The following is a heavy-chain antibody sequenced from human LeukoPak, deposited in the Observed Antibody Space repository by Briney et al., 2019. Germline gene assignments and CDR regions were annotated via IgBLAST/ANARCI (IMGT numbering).Heavy chain of an antibody. D-gene: IGHD3-10*01. CDR1: GGTFSSYA. J-gene: IGHJ3*02. Sequence: GASVKVSCKASGGTFSSYAISWVRQAPGQGLEWMGGIIPIFGTANYAQKFQGRVTITADESTSTAYMELSSLRSEDTAVYYCATGSTYYYGSGSYRAFDIWGQGTMVTVSS. V-gene: IGHV1-69*13. CDR3: ATGSTYYYGSGSYRAFDI. CDR2: IIPIFGTA.